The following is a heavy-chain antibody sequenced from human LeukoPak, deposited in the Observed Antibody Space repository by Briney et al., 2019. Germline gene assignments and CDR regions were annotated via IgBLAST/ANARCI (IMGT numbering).Heavy chain of an antibody. CDR1: GFTFSSYA. V-gene: IGHV3-23*01. J-gene: IGHJ3*02. CDR3: AKDWSIVVVPAAMGAFDI. CDR2: ISGSGGST. Sequence: GGSLRLSGAASGFTFSSYAMSWVRQAPGKGLEWVSAISGSGGSTYYADSVKGRFTISRDNSKNTLYLQMNSLRAEDTAVYHCAKDWSIVVVPAAMGAFDIWGQGTMVTVSS. D-gene: IGHD2-2*01.